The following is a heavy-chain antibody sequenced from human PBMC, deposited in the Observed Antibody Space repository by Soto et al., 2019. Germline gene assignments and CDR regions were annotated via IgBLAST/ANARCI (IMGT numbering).Heavy chain of an antibody. CDR1: GGSISSGGYY. V-gene: IGHV4-31*03. J-gene: IGHJ5*02. D-gene: IGHD3-3*01. Sequence: QVQLQESGPGLVKPSQTLSLTCTVSGGSISSGGYYWSWIRQHPGKGLEWIGYIYYSGSTYYNPSLKSRVTTSVETSKTPFSLNLRAVTAADTAVYYCARNTFDWFDPWGQGTLVTVSS. CDR3: ARNTFDWFDP. CDR2: IYYSGST.